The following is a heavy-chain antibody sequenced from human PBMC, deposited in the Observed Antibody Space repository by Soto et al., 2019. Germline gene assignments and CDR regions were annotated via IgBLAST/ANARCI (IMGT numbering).Heavy chain of an antibody. CDR2: IYYSGST. Sequence: PSETLSLTCTVSGGSISSYYWSWIRQPPGKGLEWIGYIYYSGSTNHNPSLKSRVTISVDTSKNQFSLKLSSVTAADTAVYYCARGRGSEGGLEFDYWGQGTLVTVSS. J-gene: IGHJ4*02. V-gene: IGHV4-59*01. CDR1: GGSISSYY. CDR3: ARGRGSEGGLEFDY. D-gene: IGHD2-15*01.